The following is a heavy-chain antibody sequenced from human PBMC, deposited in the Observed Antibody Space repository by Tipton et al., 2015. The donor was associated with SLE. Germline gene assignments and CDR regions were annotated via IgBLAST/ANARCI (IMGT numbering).Heavy chain of an antibody. D-gene: IGHD3-22*01. V-gene: IGHV3-9*01. CDR1: GFSVISNY. CDR2: IKWNSETI. Sequence: SLRLSCAASGFSVISNYMNWVRQAPGKGLEWVSSIKWNSETIFDADSVKGRFTVSSDNAKNSLYLQMNSLRVEDTAFYYCSKGDSSGYKKIDFWGRGTLVTVSS. J-gene: IGHJ4*02. CDR3: SKGDSSGYKKIDF.